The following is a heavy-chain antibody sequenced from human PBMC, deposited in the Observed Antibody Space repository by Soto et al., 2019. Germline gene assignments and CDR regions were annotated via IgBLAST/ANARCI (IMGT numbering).Heavy chain of an antibody. Sequence: SQTLSLTCAVSGDSVSSNNIAWNWLRQSPWRGLEWLGRTYYRSKWYNEYADSVKGRFTVSRDNSKSTLYLQMNSLRAEDTAVYYCAKDVSPTYATAIVVLISGMDVWGQGTTVTVSS. CDR3: AKDVSPTYATAIVVLISGMDV. J-gene: IGHJ6*01. CDR1: GDSVSSNNIA. CDR2: TYYRSKWYN. D-gene: IGHD3-16*01. V-gene: IGHV6-1*01.